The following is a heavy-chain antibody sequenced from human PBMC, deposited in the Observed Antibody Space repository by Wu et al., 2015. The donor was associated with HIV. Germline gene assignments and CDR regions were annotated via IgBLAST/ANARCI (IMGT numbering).Heavy chain of an antibody. CDR1: GYTFTSYD. J-gene: IGHJ3*02. Sequence: QVQLVQSGAEVKKPGASVKVSCKASGYTFTSYDINWVRQATGQGLEWMGWMNPNSGNTGYAQKFQGRVTMTRNTSISTAYMELSSLRSEDTAVYYCARVIMITFGELSLLASFDIWGQGTMVTVSS. D-gene: IGHD3-16*02. CDR2: MNPNSGNT. CDR3: ARVIMITFGELSLLASFDI. V-gene: IGHV1-8*01.